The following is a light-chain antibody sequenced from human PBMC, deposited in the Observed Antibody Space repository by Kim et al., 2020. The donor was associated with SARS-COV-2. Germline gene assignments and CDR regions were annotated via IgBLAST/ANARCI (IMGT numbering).Light chain of an antibody. Sequence: PGQSVTISCSGSSSNIGSNYVYWYQQLPGTAPKLLISRNNQRPSGVPDRFSGSKSGTSASLAISGLRSEDEADYYCAAWDDSLSVVFGGGPQLTVL. CDR2: RNN. CDR1: SSNIGSNY. V-gene: IGLV1-47*01. J-gene: IGLJ2*01. CDR3: AAWDDSLSVV.